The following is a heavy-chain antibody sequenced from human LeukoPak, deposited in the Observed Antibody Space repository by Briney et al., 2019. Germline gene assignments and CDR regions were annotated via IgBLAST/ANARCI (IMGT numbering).Heavy chain of an antibody. J-gene: IGHJ5*02. CDR3: ARHAWGSSWYYWFDP. CDR2: IYDSGST. Sequence: SETLSLTCTVSGGAISSSSHYWGWIRQPPGKGLEWIGSIYDSGSTYYNPSLKSRVTISVDTSKNQFSLKLTSMTAADTAVYYCARHAWGSSWYYWFDPWGQGTLVTVSS. D-gene: IGHD6-13*01. CDR1: GGAISSSSHY. V-gene: IGHV4-39*01.